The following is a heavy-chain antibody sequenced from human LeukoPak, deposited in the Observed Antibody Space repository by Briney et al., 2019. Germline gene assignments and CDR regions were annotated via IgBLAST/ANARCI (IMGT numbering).Heavy chain of an antibody. CDR1: GFTFSSYS. Sequence: PGGSLRLSCAASGFTFSSYSMSWVRQAPGKGLEWVSAISGSGGSTYYADSVKGRFTISRDNSKNSLYLQMNSLRAEDPAVYCCAKDRNGEVREADYWGKGTLVTASS. J-gene: IGHJ4*02. V-gene: IGHV3-23*01. CDR2: ISGSGGST. D-gene: IGHD1-26*01. CDR3: AKDRNGEVREADY.